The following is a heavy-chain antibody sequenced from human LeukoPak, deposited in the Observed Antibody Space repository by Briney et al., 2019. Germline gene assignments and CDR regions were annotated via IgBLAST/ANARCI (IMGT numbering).Heavy chain of an antibody. CDR2: ISYDGSNK. CDR3: ARATGLRYFDWLSRGGWFDP. J-gene: IGHJ5*02. V-gene: IGHV3-30*04. D-gene: IGHD3-9*01. CDR1: GFTFSSYA. Sequence: GRSLRLSCAASGFTFSSYAMHWVRQAPGKGLERVAVISYDGSNKYYADSVKGRFTISRDNSKNTLYLQMNSLRAEDTAVYYCARATGLRYFDWLSRGGWFDPWGQGTLVTVSS.